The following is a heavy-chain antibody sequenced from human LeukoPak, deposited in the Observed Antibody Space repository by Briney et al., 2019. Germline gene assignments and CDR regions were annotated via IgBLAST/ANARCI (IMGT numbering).Heavy chain of an antibody. Sequence: SETLSLTCTVSAGSISSYYWSWIRPAPGKGLEWIGYIYYSGSTDYNPSLKSRLTISVDTSKNQFSLKLSSVTAADTAVYSCARGGYSGYGIFDYWGQGTLVTVSS. CDR3: ARGGYSGYGIFDY. V-gene: IGHV4-59*01. CDR1: AGSISSYY. CDR2: IYYSGST. D-gene: IGHD5-12*01. J-gene: IGHJ4*02.